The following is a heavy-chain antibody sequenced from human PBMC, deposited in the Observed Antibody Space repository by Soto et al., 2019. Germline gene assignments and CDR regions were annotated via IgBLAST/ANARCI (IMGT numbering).Heavy chain of an antibody. CDR3: EAASPPGYSSGWPEL. V-gene: IGHV1-58*01. CDR1: RFAYTSSA. Sequence: TSVKVSCEDARFAYTSSAGWWLHHARGQRRECIGCLVVGSGNTKYAQKFQERVTITRDMSTSTAYMELSSLRSEVTAVYYCEAASPPGYSSGWPELCGQRTLVTVSS. J-gene: IGHJ4*02. CDR2: LVVGSGNT. D-gene: IGHD6-19*01.